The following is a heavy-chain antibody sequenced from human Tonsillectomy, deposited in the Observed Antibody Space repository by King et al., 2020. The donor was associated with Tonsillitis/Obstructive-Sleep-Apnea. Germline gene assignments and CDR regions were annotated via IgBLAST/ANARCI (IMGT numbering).Heavy chain of an antibody. CDR1: GFTFSSYA. Sequence: VQLVESGGGLVQPGGSLRLSCAASGFTFSSYAMNLVRQAPGKGLEWVSTSTGGGGNTYYAYYAYSVKGRFTISRDTSKTTLYLQMNSLRAEDTAVYYCATGTYSSGWNYFDSWGQGTLVTVSS. CDR2: STGGGGNTYYA. D-gene: IGHD6-19*01. CDR3: ATGTYSSGWNYFDS. J-gene: IGHJ4*02. V-gene: IGHV3-23*04.